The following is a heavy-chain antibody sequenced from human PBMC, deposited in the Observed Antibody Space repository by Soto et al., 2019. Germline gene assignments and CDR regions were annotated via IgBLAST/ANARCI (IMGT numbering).Heavy chain of an antibody. V-gene: IGHV3-30*18. D-gene: IGHD1-26*01. Sequence: QVQLVESGGGVVQPGTSLRLSCAASGFTFSDYGMHWVRQAPGKGLEWVAVISYDGTNKNSGDSAKGRFSISRDNFKNTVYLQMNSLRAEDTAVYYCAKDVKSVGATVDYWGQGTLVTVS. J-gene: IGHJ4*02. CDR2: ISYDGTNK. CDR3: AKDVKSVGATVDY. CDR1: GFTFSDYG.